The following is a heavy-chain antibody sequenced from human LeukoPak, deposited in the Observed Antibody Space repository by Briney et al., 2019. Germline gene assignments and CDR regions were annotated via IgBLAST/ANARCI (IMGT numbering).Heavy chain of an antibody. CDR1: GFTFSNYW. CDR2: IKQDGSEK. CDR3: ASSSGWIIDY. J-gene: IGHJ4*02. V-gene: IGHV3-7*01. Sequence: PGGSLRLSCAASGFTFSNYWMNWVRQAPGKGLEWVANIKQDGSEKYYVDSVKGRFTISRDNAKNSLFLQMNSLRAEDTAVYHCASSSGWIIDYWGQGTLVTVSS. D-gene: IGHD6-19*01.